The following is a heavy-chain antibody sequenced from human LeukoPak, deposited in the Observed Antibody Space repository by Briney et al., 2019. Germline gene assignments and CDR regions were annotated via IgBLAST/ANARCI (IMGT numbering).Heavy chain of an antibody. CDR3: ARGYSRAAFDI. CDR1: GFTFDDYG. D-gene: IGHD2-15*01. J-gene: IGHJ3*02. Sequence: GGSLRLSCAASGFTFDDYGMNWVRQAPGKGLEWVSFISSTGGTIYYADSVKGRFTVSRDNGKNSLLLQMNSLRAEDTALYYCARGYSRAAFDIWGQGTVVAVSS. CDR2: ISSTGGTI. V-gene: IGHV3-48*01.